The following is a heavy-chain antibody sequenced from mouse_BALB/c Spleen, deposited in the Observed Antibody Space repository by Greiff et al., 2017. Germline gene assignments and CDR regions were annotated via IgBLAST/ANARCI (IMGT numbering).Heavy chain of an antibody. CDR2: ISYSGST. J-gene: IGHJ2*01. Sequence: DVQLVESGPGLVKPSQSLSLTCTVTGYSITSDYAWNWIRQFPGNKLEWMGYISYSGSTSYNPSLKSRISITRDTSKNQFFLQLNSVTTEDTATYYCARAYGPYFDYWGQGTTLTVSS. CDR3: ARAYGPYFDY. CDR1: GYSITSDYA. V-gene: IGHV3-2*02. D-gene: IGHD1-1*02.